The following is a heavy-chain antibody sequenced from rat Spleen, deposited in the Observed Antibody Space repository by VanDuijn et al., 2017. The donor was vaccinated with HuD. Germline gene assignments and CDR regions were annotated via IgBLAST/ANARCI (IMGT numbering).Heavy chain of an antibody. CDR3: ARHGYSGPFDY. J-gene: IGHJ2*01. CDR1: GFIFSDFY. D-gene: IGHD1-1*01. CDR2: ITTGGGTA. Sequence: EVQLVESDGGLVQPGRSLELSCAASGFIFSDFYMAWVRQAPTKGLEWVAYITTGGGTAFYRDSVKGRFTIARDNAKSTLYLQMDSLRSEDTATYYCARHGYSGPFDYWGQGVMVTVSS. V-gene: IGHV5-25*01.